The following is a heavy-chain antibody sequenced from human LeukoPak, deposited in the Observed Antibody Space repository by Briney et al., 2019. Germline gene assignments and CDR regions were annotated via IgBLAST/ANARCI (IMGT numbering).Heavy chain of an antibody. CDR3: ARVMMGATVTTFHYYCMDV. J-gene: IGHJ6*03. CDR1: GYTFSHYS. V-gene: IGHV3-21*01. CDR2: ITSSSSHI. D-gene: IGHD4-11*01. Sequence: PGGSLRLSCAACGYTFSHYSIDWVRQAPGKGLERVASITSSSSHIYYADSVKGRFTISRDNAKNELYLQMNSLRAEATAIYYCARVMMGATVTTFHYYCMDVWGVGTTVTVSS.